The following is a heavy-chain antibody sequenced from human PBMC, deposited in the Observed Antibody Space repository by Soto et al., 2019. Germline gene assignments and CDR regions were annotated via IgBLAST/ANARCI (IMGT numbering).Heavy chain of an antibody. Sequence: QLQLQVSGSGLEKPSQTLSLTCAVSGGSISSGGYSWSWIRQPPGKGLEWIGYIYHSGNTYYNPSLKSRVTISVDRSKNQFSLKLSSVTAADTAVYYCARVPGLWVRGTLVTVSS. CDR3: ARVPGL. J-gene: IGHJ2*01. CDR2: IYHSGNT. CDR1: GGSISSGGYS. V-gene: IGHV4-30-2*01.